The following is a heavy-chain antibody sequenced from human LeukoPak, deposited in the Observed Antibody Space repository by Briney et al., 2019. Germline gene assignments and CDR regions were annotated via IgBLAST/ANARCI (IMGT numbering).Heavy chain of an antibody. CDR2: INAGNGHT. J-gene: IGHJ4*02. V-gene: IGHV1-3*01. CDR1: GYTFTSYA. Sequence: ASVKVSCKASGYTFTSYAMHWVRQAPGQRLEWMGWINAGNGHTKYSQNFQGRVTITRDTSASTAYMELSSLRSEDTAVYYCARSDYGDYGVTYWGRGTLVTVSS. CDR3: ARSDYGDYGVTY. D-gene: IGHD4-17*01.